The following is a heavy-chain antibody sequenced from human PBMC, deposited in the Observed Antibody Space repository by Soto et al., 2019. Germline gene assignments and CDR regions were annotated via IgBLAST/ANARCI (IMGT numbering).Heavy chain of an antibody. Sequence: SETVSLTCTVSGGSISSYYWSWIRQPPGKGLEWIGYIYYSGSTNYNPSLKSRVTISVDTSKNQFSLKLSSVTAAETAVYYCERDMVSPYYDFWSGYYTGSYYYYGMDVGGQGTTVSVSS. J-gene: IGHJ6*02. CDR3: ERDMVSPYYDFWSGYYTGSYYYYGMDV. V-gene: IGHV4-59*01. CDR2: IYYSGST. D-gene: IGHD3-3*01. CDR1: GGSISSYY.